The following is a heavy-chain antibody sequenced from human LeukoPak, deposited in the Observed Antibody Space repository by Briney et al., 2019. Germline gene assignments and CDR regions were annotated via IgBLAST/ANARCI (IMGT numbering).Heavy chain of an antibody. J-gene: IGHJ4*02. CDR2: IIPLFGPA. CDR1: GGTFRSYS. V-gene: IGHV1-69*05. D-gene: IGHD2-2*01. Sequence: SVKVSCKACGGTFRSYSISWVRQAPGQGREWMGRIIPLFGPANYAQTFQGRVTITTDEATCTAYMELSSLRSEDTAVYYCAREPLGVVPAAIHYWGQGTLVTVSS. CDR3: AREPLGVVPAAIHY.